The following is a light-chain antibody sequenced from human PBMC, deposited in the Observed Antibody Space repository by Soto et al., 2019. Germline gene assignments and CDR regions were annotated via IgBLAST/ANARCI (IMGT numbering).Light chain of an antibody. V-gene: IGLV1-51*01. CDR1: GSNLGRNY. Sequence: QSVLTQPPSVSATPGQKVTISCSGSGSNLGRNYVSWYQQLPGTAPKLLIYDNVYRFSGIPDRFSASKSGTSATLGITGLPTGDEGDYYCGSWDNILRAYVFVPGTKVTVL. J-gene: IGLJ1*01. CDR2: DNV. CDR3: GSWDNILRAYV.